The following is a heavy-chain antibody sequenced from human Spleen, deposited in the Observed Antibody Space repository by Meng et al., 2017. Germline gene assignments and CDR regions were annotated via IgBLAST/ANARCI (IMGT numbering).Heavy chain of an antibody. CDR1: GFTFSSYE. CDR2: ISSRASTI. Sequence: GGSLRLSCAASGFTFSSYEMNWVRQAPGKGLEWVSYISSRASTIDYADFMKGRFTVSRDNAKKSLYLQMNSLRADDTAVYYCARGSGTYSNWFDPWGQGTLVTVSS. V-gene: IGHV3-48*03. D-gene: IGHD1-26*01. CDR3: ARGSGTYSNWFDP. J-gene: IGHJ5*02.